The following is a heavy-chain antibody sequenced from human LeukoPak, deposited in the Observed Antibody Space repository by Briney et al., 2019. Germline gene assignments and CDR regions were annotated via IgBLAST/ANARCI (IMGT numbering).Heavy chain of an antibody. CDR1: GGSISSSY. V-gene: IGHV4-4*07. Sequence: PSETLSLTCTVSGGSISSSYWSWIRQPAGKGLEWIGHIYTFGITNYIPSLKSRVTMSLDTSKNQFSLKLSSVTAADTAVYYCARVFTPNLIFPRQKNAFDIWGQGTMVTVSS. CDR3: ARVFTPNLIFPRQKNAFDI. J-gene: IGHJ3*02. D-gene: IGHD3-3*01. CDR2: IYTFGIT.